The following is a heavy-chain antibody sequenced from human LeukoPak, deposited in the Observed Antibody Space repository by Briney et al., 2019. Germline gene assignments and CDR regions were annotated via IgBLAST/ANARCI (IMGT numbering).Heavy chain of an antibody. Sequence: ASVRVSCKTSGYIFTNYGVSWVRQAPGQGLEWMGRINPNSGGTNYAQKFQGRVTMTRDTSISTVYMELSRLRSDDTAVYYCARVGYYESSGYYEYWGQGTLVTVSS. CDR1: GYIFTNYG. D-gene: IGHD3-22*01. J-gene: IGHJ4*02. CDR3: ARVGYYESSGYYEY. V-gene: IGHV1-2*06. CDR2: INPNSGGT.